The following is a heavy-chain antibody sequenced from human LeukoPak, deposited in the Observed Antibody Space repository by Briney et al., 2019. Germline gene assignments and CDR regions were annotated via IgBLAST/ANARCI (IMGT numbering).Heavy chain of an antibody. D-gene: IGHD6-19*01. CDR1: GGSISSGSYY. CDR3: ARETEKQWQY. V-gene: IGHV4-61*02. CDR2: IYTSGST. Sequence: SQTLSLTCTVSGGSISSGSYYWSWIRQPAGKGLEWIGRIYTSGSTNCNPSLKSRVTISVDTSKNQFSLRLSSVTAADTAVYYCARETEKQWQYWGQGAMVTVSS. J-gene: IGHJ3*01.